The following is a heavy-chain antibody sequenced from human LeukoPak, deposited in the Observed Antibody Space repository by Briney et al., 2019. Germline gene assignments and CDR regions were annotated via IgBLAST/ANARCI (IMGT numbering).Heavy chain of an antibody. J-gene: IGHJ5*02. D-gene: IGHD1-26*01. Sequence: ASVKVSCKASGGTFSSYVINWVRQAPGQGLEWMGGIIVIFGTANYAQKFQGRVTVTTDKSTSTAYMELSSLRSEDTAVYYCATRSYYSSLTLDLWGQGTLVTVSS. CDR3: ATRSYYSSLTLDL. CDR2: IIVIFGTA. V-gene: IGHV1-69*05. CDR1: GGTFSSYV.